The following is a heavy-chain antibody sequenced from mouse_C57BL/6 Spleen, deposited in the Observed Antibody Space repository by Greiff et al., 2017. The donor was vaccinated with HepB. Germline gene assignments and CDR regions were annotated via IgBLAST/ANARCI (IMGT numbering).Heavy chain of an antibody. Sequence: QVQLQQSGAELARPGASVKLSCKASGYTFTSYGISWVKQRTGQGLEWIGEIYPRSGNTYYNEKIKGKATLTADKSSRTAYMALRSLTSEDSAVYCGARSGRGYFDYWGQGTTRTVSS. CDR1: GYTFTSYG. J-gene: IGHJ2*01. V-gene: IGHV1-81*01. CDR3: ARSGRGYFDY. CDR2: IYPRSGNT.